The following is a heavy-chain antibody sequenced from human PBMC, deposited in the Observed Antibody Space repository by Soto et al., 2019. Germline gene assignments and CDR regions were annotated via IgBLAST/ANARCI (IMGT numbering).Heavy chain of an antibody. D-gene: IGHD6-19*01. CDR2: IGTAGDT. V-gene: IGHV3-13*01. CDR3: ARVIAVAGTFNYYYYGMDV. CDR1: GFTFSSYD. J-gene: IGHJ6*02. Sequence: PGGSLRLSCAASGFTFSSYDMHWVRQATGKGLEWVSAIGTAGDTYYPGSVKGRFTISRENAKNSLYLQMSSLRAEDTAVYYCARVIAVAGTFNYYYYGMDVWGQGTTVTVSS.